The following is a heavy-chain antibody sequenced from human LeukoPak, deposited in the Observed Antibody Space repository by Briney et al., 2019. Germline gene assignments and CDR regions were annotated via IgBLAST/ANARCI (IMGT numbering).Heavy chain of an antibody. Sequence: SATLSLTCTVSGGSISSYYWSWIRQPPGKGLEWIGYIYYSGSTNYNPSLKSRVTISVDTSKNQFSLKLSSVTAADTAVYYCARVVYCSSTSCYPYYYYYMDVWGKGTTVTVSS. V-gene: IGHV4-59*01. CDR3: ARVVYCSSTSCYPYYYYYMDV. CDR1: GGSISSYY. J-gene: IGHJ6*03. D-gene: IGHD2-2*01. CDR2: IYYSGST.